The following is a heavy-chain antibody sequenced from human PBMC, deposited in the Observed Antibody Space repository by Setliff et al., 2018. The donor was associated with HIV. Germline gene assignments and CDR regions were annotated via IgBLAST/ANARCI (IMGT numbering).Heavy chain of an antibody. V-gene: IGHV4-34*01. Sequence: SETLSLTCAVYGGSFSGYYWSWIRQPPGKGLEWIGEINHSGSANYNPSLKSRVTISVDTSKNQFSLKLTSVTAADTAVYYCARHYAAPGAFDIWGQGTMVTVSS. J-gene: IGHJ3*02. D-gene: IGHD3-16*01. CDR3: ARHYAAPGAFDI. CDR1: GGSFSGYY. CDR2: INHSGSA.